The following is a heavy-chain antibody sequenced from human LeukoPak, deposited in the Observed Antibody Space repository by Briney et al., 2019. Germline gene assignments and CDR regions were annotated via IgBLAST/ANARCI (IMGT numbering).Heavy chain of an antibody. CDR1: GGSINFYY. CDR3: ARGIADAYSFDS. V-gene: IGHV4-4*07. J-gene: IGHJ4*02. Sequence: PSETLSLTCTVSGGSINFYYWSWIRQPAGKGLEWIGRIYSTGSTNYSPSLKSRVTTSVDKSKNQFSLNLSSVTAADTAVYYCARGIADAYSFDSWGEGTLVTVSS. CDR2: IYSTGST. D-gene: IGHD6-13*01.